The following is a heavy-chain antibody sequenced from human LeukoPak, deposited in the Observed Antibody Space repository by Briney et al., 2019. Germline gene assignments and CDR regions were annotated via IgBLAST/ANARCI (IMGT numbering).Heavy chain of an antibody. Sequence: GGSLTLFCAVSIFTFTIYWMHWARQPPGKGLVWVSQISPDGSRTDYADSVKGRTIITRDNAKSTVYLQMSSLRADDTAVYYCVRGGRFDFEHWGQGTLVTVSS. V-gene: IGHV3-74*01. D-gene: IGHD6-6*01. CDR1: IFTFTIYW. CDR3: VRGGRFDFEH. J-gene: IGHJ4*02. CDR2: ISPDGSRT.